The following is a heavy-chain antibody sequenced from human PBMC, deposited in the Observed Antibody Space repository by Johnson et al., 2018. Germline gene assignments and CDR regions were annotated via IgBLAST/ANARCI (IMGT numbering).Heavy chain of an antibody. V-gene: IGHV1-69*12. CDR1: GDTFSSYG. CDR3: ATTPIPFYDRFDF. D-gene: IGHD3-22*01. CDR2: IIPILGTT. J-gene: IGHJ4*02. Sequence: QVQLVQSGAEVKKPGSSVKVSCKTSGDTFSSYGINWVRQAPGQGLEWVGGIIPILGTTHSAPKFQGRVTLSADESASTAYMELNSLTSEDTAVYYCATTPIPFYDRFDFWSQGTLVTVSS.